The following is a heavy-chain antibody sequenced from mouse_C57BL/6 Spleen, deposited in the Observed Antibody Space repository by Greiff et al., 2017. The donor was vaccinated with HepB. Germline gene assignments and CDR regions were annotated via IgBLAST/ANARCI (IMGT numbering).Heavy chain of an antibody. CDR3: ARGANRDYFDY. CDR2: INHNNGGT. V-gene: IGHV1-26*01. CDR1: GYTFTDYY. Sequence: EVQLQQSGPELVKPGASVKISCKASGYTFTDYYMNWVKQSHGKSLEWIGDINHNNGGTSYNQNFKGKATLTVDKSSSTDYMELRSLTSEDTAVYYCARGANRDYFDYWGQGTTLTVSS. J-gene: IGHJ2*01. D-gene: IGHD4-1*01.